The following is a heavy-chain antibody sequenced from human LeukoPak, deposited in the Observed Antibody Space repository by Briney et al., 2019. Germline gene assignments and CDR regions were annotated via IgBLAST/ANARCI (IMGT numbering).Heavy chain of an antibody. Sequence: ASVKVSCKASGYTFTSYAMHWVRQAPGQGLEWMGWISAYNGNTNYAQKLQGRVTMTTDTSTSTAYMELRSLRSDDTAVYYCARERWDPRVWWFDPWGQGTLVTVSS. CDR2: ISAYNGNT. CDR1: GYTFTSYA. CDR3: ARERWDPRVWWFDP. D-gene: IGHD1-26*01. J-gene: IGHJ5*02. V-gene: IGHV1-18*01.